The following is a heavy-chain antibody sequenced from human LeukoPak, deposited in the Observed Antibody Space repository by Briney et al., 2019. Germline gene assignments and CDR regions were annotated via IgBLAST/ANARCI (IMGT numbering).Heavy chain of an antibody. CDR3: AKDGRSLLRYFDWLCPLDY. CDR1: GFTFSSYG. V-gene: IGHV3-30*18. CDR2: ISYDGSNK. J-gene: IGHJ4*02. Sequence: GGSLRLSCAASGFTFSSYGMHWVRQAPGKGLEWVAVISYDGSNKFYADSVKGRFTISRDNSKNTLYLQMDSLRAEDTAVYYCAKDGRSLLRYFDWLCPLDYWGQGTLVTVSS. D-gene: IGHD3-9*01.